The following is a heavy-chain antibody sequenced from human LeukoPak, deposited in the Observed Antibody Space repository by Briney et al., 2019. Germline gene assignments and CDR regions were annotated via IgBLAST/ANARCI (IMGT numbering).Heavy chain of an antibody. CDR1: GFTVSSNY. Sequence: GGSLRLSCAASGFTVSSNYMNWVRQAPGKGLEWVSIIYSDGSTYYADSVKGRFTISRGNSKNTLYLQMNNLRAEDTAVYYCARDLGYCSGGTCYVGYFDYWGQGTLVTVSS. CDR2: IYSDGST. D-gene: IGHD2-15*01. CDR3: ARDLGYCSGGTCYVGYFDY. J-gene: IGHJ4*02. V-gene: IGHV3-66*01.